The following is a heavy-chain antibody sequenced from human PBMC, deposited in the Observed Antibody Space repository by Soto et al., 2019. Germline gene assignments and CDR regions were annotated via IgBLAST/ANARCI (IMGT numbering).Heavy chain of an antibody. D-gene: IGHD2-2*01. CDR1: GFTFSDYY. Sequence: GGSLRLSCAASGFTFSDYYMSWIRQAPGKGLEWVSYISSSGSTIYYADSVKGRFTISRDNAKNTLYLQMNSLRAEDTAVYYCTRDEVVPADLYYYYYYMDVWGKGTTVTVSS. V-gene: IGHV3-11*01. J-gene: IGHJ6*03. CDR3: TRDEVVPADLYYYYYYMDV. CDR2: ISSSGSTI.